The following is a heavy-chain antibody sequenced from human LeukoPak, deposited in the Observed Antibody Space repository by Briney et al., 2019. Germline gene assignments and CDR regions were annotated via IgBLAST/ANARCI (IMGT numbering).Heavy chain of an antibody. Sequence: PGGSLRLSCAASGLSFSSFAMSWVRQGPGKGLEWVTVIWHDGSNKYFADSVKGRFTISRDNSKNTLYLQMNSLRAEDTAVYYCARSGTNNWYSDYWGQGTLVTVSS. V-gene: IGHV3-33*01. D-gene: IGHD1-1*01. CDR3: ARSGTNNWYSDY. J-gene: IGHJ4*02. CDR2: IWHDGSNK. CDR1: GLSFSSFA.